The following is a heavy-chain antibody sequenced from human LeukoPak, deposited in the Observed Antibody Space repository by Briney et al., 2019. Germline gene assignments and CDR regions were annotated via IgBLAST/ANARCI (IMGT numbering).Heavy chain of an antibody. CDR1: GYTFTGYY. CDR3: ARDPPIGGADVFDI. J-gene: IGHJ3*02. D-gene: IGHD3-10*01. V-gene: IGHV1-2*02. CDR2: INPNSGGT. Sequence: GASVQVSCKAAGYTFTGYYMHWVRQAPGQGLEWMGWINPNSGGTNYAQKFQGRVTMNRDTYISTAYMELSRLTSDDTAVYYCARDPPIGGADVFDIWGQGTMVTVSS.